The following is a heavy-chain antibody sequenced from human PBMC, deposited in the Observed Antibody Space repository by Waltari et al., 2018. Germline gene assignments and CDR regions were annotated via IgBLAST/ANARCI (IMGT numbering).Heavy chain of an antibody. J-gene: IGHJ4*02. Sequence: QVQLQESGPGLVKPSETLSLTCAVSGYSISSGYYWGWFRQPPGKGLEWIGSSYHSGSTYYNPSLKSRVTISVDTSKNQFSLKLSSVTAADTAVYYCARETGGAAAGTGGYWGQGTLVTVSS. CDR2: SYHSGST. D-gene: IGHD6-13*01. V-gene: IGHV4-38-2*02. CDR1: GYSISSGYY. CDR3: ARETGGAAAGTGGY.